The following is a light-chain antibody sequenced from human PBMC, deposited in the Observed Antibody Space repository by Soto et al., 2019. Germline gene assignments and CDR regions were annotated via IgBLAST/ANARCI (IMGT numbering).Light chain of an antibody. CDR2: DAS. Sequence: EIVLTQSPATLALSPGERATLSCSASQSLSRYLAWYQQIPGQAPRLLIYDASKRATGVPARFSGSGYGTDFTLIISSLEPEDFAVYYCKQRSHWRGTLGPGIMVD. V-gene: IGKV3-11*01. CDR1: QSLSRY. CDR3: KQRSHWRGT. J-gene: IGKJ3*01.